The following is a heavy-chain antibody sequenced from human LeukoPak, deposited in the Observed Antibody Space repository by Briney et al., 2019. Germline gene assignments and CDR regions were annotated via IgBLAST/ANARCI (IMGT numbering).Heavy chain of an antibody. Sequence: ASVKVSCKASGYTFTSYGISWVRQATGQGLEWMGWMNPNSGNTGYAQKFQGRVTITRNTSISTAYMELSSLRSEDTAVYYCARGPRGGGWFDPWGQGTLVTVSS. V-gene: IGHV1-8*03. CDR2: MNPNSGNT. D-gene: IGHD2-15*01. CDR3: ARGPRGGGWFDP. CDR1: GYTFTSYG. J-gene: IGHJ5*02.